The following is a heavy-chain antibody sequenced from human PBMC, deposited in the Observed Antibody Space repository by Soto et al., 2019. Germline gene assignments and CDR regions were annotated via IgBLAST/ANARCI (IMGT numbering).Heavy chain of an antibody. CDR1: GFSFSGYA. CDR3: ATVHNTSRSFDY. D-gene: IGHD1-20*01. Sequence: EVQLLESGGVLVQPGWSLRLSCAASGFSFSGYAMTWVRQAPGKGLEWVSTTGASGRTTYYADSVKGRFTVSRDNSKNTLDLQMSSLRADDTAVYYCATVHNTSRSFDYWGQGTLVTVSS. J-gene: IGHJ4*02. V-gene: IGHV3-23*01. CDR2: TGASGRTT.